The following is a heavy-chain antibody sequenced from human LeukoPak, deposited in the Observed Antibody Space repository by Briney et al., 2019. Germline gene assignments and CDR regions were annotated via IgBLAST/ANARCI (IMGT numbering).Heavy chain of an antibody. CDR3: AKEIWPTVTTPGHTHFDY. J-gene: IGHJ4*02. D-gene: IGHD4-17*01. CDR2: ITWNSDNI. V-gene: IGHV3-9*01. CDR1: GFTFDDYA. Sequence: PGGSLRLSCAASGFTFDDYAMHWVRQAPGKGLEWVSGITWNSDNIEYADSVKGRFTISRDNSKNTLCLQMNSLRAEDTAVYYCAKEIWPTVTTPGHTHFDYWGQGTLVTVSS.